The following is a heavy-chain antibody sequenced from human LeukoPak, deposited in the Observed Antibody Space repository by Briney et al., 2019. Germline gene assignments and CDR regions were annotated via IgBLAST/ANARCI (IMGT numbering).Heavy chain of an antibody. Sequence: PSEPLSLTCTVSGGSLSRYFWSWLRQPPGKGVEWIGYIYYSGSTNYNPSLKSRVTIPVDTSKNQFSLKLSSVTAADTAVYYCARHRDYYDSSGYYYFWFDPWGQGTLVTVSS. CDR1: GGSLSRYF. D-gene: IGHD3-22*01. CDR2: IYYSGST. CDR3: ARHRDYYDSSGYYYFWFDP. J-gene: IGHJ5*02. V-gene: IGHV4-59*08.